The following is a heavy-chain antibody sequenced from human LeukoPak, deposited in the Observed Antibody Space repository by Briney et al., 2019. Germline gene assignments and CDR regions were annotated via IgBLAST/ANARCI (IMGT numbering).Heavy chain of an antibody. Sequence: GASVKVSCKASGYTFTGYYIHWVRQAPGQGLEWMGWINPNSGGTNYAQKFQGWVTMTRDTSISTAYMELSSLRSDDTAVYYCARAGISYDIVVVPALINLDYWGQGTLVTVSS. V-gene: IGHV1-2*04. CDR3: ARAGISYDIVVVPALINLDY. CDR1: GYTFTGYY. CDR2: INPNSGGT. D-gene: IGHD2-2*01. J-gene: IGHJ4*02.